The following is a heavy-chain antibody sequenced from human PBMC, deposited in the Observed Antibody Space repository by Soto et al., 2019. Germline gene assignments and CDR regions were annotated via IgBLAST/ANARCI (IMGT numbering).Heavy chain of an antibody. D-gene: IGHD3-10*01. V-gene: IGHV3-53*01. CDR1: GFTVSSNY. J-gene: IGHJ4*02. CDR2: IYSGGST. CDR3: ARLYGSGSYPSYFDY. Sequence: PGGSLRLSCAASGFTVSSNYMSWVRQAPGKGLEWVSVIYSGGSTYYADSVKGRFTISRDNSKNTLYLQMNSLRAEDTAVYYCARLYGSGSYPSYFDYWGQGTLVTVSS.